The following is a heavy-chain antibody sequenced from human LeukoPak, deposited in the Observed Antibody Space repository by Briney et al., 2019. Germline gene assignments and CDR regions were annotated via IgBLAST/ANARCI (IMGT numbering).Heavy chain of an antibody. CDR2: MNPNSGNT. CDR1: GYTFTSYD. V-gene: IGHV1-8*01. J-gene: IGHJ6*03. CDR3: ARGAVYDFWSGYYPAYYYMDV. D-gene: IGHD3-3*01. Sequence: ASVKVSCKASGYTFTSYDINWVRQATGQGLEWMGWMNPNSGNTGYAQKFQGRVTMTRNTSISTAYMELSSLRSEDTAVYYCARGAVYDFWSGYYPAYYYMDVWGKGTTVTVSS.